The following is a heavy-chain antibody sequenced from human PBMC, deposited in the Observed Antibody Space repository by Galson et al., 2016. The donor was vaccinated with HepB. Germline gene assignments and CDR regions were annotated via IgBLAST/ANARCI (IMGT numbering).Heavy chain of an antibody. CDR1: GYTFRRSV. CDR2: ISERGSDT. Sequence: SLRLSCAASGYTFRRSVMSWVRQTPGKGLEWVSAISERGSDTYYAEYVRGRFTISRDNSRNTVFLQLNSLRVEDSGLYYCASPPTSWGQGTLVTVSS. CDR3: ASPPTS. J-gene: IGHJ5*02. V-gene: IGHV3-23*01.